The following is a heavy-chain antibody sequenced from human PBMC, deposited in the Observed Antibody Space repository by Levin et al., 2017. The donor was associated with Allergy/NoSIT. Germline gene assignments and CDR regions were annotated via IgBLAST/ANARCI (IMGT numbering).Heavy chain of an antibody. J-gene: IGHJ6*02. CDR3: ASSITGTTNYYYGMDV. CDR2: IYSGGST. V-gene: IGHV3-53*01. Sequence: LSLTCAASGFTISSNYMSWVRQAPGKGLEWVSVIYSGGSTYYADSVKGRFTISRDNSKNTLYLQMNSLRAEDTAVYYCASSITGTTNYYYGMDVWGQGTTVTVSS. D-gene: IGHD1-7*01. CDR1: GFTISSNY.